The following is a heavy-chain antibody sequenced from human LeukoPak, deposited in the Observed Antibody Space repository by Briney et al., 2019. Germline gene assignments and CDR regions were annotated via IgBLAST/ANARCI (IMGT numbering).Heavy chain of an antibody. D-gene: IGHD6-6*01. V-gene: IGHV2-70*04. J-gene: IGHJ2*01. Sequence: SGPALLKPTQTLTLTCTFSGFSLSTSGMRASWIRQPPGKALEWLARIDWDDDKFYSTYLKTRLTISKDTSKNQVVLTMTNMDPVDTATYYCAHKQRQQQLGAWYFDLWGRGTLVTVSS. CDR3: AHKQRQQQLGAWYFDL. CDR2: IDWDDDK. CDR1: GFSLSTSGMR.